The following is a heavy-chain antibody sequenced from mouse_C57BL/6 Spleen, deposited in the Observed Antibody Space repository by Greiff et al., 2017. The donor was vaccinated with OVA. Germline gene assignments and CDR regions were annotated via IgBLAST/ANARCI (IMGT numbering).Heavy chain of an antibody. Sequence: KATLTVDKSSSTAYMQLSSLTSEDSAVYYCARYRLDGYRYFDVWGTGTTVTVSS. D-gene: IGHD2-3*01. CDR3: ARYRLDGYRYFDV. V-gene: IGHV1-69*02. J-gene: IGHJ1*03.